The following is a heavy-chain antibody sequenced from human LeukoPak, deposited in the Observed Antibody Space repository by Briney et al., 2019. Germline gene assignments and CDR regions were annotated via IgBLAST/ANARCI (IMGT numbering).Heavy chain of an antibody. J-gene: IGHJ4*02. D-gene: IGHD6-13*01. CDR2: ISASGGDT. CDR1: GLTFSRYS. V-gene: IGHV3-23*01. CDR3: AKDAAGPEY. Sequence: GGSLRLSCAVSGLTFSRYSMRWVRQAPGKGLEWVSGISASGGDTWYPDSVTGRFTISRDNSKNTLYLQMNSLRAEDTAIYYCAKDAAGPEYWGQGTLVTVSS.